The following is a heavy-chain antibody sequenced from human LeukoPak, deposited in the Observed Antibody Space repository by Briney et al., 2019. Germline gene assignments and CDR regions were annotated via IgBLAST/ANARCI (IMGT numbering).Heavy chain of an antibody. CDR1: GFTFSSYC. Sequence: GRSLRLSWAASGFTFSSYCMHWVRQAPGKGLGWGAVISYDGSNKYYADSVKGRFTISRDNSKNTLYLQMNSLRAEDTAVYYCAKDLVRDCSGGSCYGIDYWGQGTLVTVSS. CDR3: AKDLVRDCSGGSCYGIDY. D-gene: IGHD2-15*01. V-gene: IGHV3-30*18. CDR2: ISYDGSNK. J-gene: IGHJ4*02.